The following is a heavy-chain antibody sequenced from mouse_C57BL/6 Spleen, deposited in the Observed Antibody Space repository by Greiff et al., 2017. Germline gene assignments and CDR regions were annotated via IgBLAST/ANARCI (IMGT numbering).Heavy chain of an antibody. D-gene: IGHD1-1*02. J-gene: IGHJ1*03. V-gene: IGHV1-52*01. Sequence: VQLQQPGAELVRPGSSVKLSCKASGYTFTSYWMHWVKQRPIQGLEWIGNIDPSDSDTHYNQKFKDKATLTVDKSSSTAYMQLSSLTSEDSAVXYCASGGNYVDWYLDVWGTGTTVTVSS. CDR1: GYTFTSYW. CDR3: ASGGNYVDWYLDV. CDR2: IDPSDSDT.